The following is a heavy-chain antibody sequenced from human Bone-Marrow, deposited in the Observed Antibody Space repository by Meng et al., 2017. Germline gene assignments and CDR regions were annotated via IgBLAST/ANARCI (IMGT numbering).Heavy chain of an antibody. V-gene: IGHV4-34*01. D-gene: IGHD6-13*01. CDR2: INHSGST. J-gene: IGHJ2*01. CDR1: GGSFSGYY. CDR3: ARGPRRAIAAAGTGYFDL. Sequence: QAPHKQWGGGLLTPSETLSLPCAVYGGSFSGYYLGWIRQPPGKGLEWIGEINHSGSTNYNPSLKSRVTISVDTSKNQFSLKLSSVTAADTAVYYCARGPRRAIAAAGTGYFDLWGRGTLVTVSS.